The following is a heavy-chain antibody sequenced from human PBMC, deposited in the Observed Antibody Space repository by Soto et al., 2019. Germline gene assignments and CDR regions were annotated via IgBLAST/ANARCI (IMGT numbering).Heavy chain of an antibody. CDR3: AKRAVAGTFDYYYYGMDV. J-gene: IGHJ6*02. CDR1: GFTFSSYA. Sequence: GSLRLSCAASGFTFSSYAIICFRQSPFKWLEWVSGISGSGGNTYYADSVKGRFTISRDNSKNTLYPQMNSLRAEDTAVYYCAKRAVAGTFDYYYYGMDVWGQGTTVTVSS. V-gene: IGHV3-23*01. D-gene: IGHD6-19*01. CDR2: ISGSGGNT.